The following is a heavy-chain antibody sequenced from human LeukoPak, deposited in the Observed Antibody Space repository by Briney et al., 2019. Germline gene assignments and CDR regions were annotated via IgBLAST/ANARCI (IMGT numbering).Heavy chain of an antibody. D-gene: IGHD2-15*01. J-gene: IGHJ4*02. CDR3: TRRGDYCSGGSCLFDY. V-gene: IGHV3-73*01. CDR1: GFTFSGSA. CDR2: IRSKANSYAT. Sequence: PGGSLRLSCAASGFTFSGSAMHWVRQASGKGLEWVGRIRSKANSYATAYAASVKGRFTISRDDSKNTAYLQMNSLKTEDTAVYYCTRRGDYCSGGSCLFDYWGQGTLVTVSS.